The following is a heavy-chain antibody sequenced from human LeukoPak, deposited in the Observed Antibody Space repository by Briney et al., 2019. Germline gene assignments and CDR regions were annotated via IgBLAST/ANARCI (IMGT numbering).Heavy chain of an antibody. V-gene: IGHV3-7*01. J-gene: IGHJ4*02. CDR2: IKQDGSEN. Sequence: GGSLRLSCAASGFTFSSYWMSRVRQAPGKGLESVANIKQDGSENYYVDSVKGRFTISRDNAKDSLYLQMNSLRAEDTAVYYCARAKEVFHYWGQGPVVPVPS. CDR3: ARAKEVFHY. CDR1: GFTFSSYW.